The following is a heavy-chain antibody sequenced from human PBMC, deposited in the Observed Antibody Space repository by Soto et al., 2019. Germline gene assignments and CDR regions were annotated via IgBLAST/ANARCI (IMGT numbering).Heavy chain of an antibody. Sequence: QVQLVQSWAEVKKPGSSVKVSCKASGGTFSSYTISWVRQAPGQGLEWMGRIIPILGIANYAQKFQGRVTITADKSTSTAYMELSSLRSEDTAVYYCAGLGYCSSTSCYNWFDPWGQGTLVTVSS. CDR2: IIPILGIA. CDR3: AGLGYCSSTSCYNWFDP. J-gene: IGHJ5*02. D-gene: IGHD2-2*01. V-gene: IGHV1-69*02. CDR1: GGTFSSYT.